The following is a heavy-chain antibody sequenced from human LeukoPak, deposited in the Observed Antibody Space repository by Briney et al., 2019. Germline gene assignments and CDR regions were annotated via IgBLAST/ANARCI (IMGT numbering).Heavy chain of an antibody. CDR2: IAYSAGST. Sequence: GGSLRLSCAPSGFTFSSYAMSWVRQAPGKGLEWVSAIAYSAGSTYYADSVKGRFIISRDNSKNTLYLQMSSLRAEDTAVYYCAKLGLRFPFNAFDIWGQGTMVTVSS. CDR1: GFTFSSYA. CDR3: AKLGLRFPFNAFDI. J-gene: IGHJ3*02. D-gene: IGHD3-16*01. V-gene: IGHV3-23*01.